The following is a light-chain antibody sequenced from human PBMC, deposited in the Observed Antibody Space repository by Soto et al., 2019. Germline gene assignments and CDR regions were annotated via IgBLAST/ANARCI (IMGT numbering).Light chain of an antibody. V-gene: IGLV2-23*01. CDR3: CSPAGSYTWV. J-gene: IGLJ3*02. Sequence: QSALTQPASVSGSPGQSITISCTGTSSDVGSYNLVSWYQQHPGKAPKLMIYEGSKRPSGVSNRFSGSKSGNTASLTISGLQADDEADYYCCSPAGSYTWVFGGGTKLTVL. CDR1: SSDVGSYNL. CDR2: EGS.